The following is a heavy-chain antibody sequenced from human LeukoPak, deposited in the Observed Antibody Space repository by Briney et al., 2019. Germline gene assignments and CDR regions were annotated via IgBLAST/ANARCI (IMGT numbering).Heavy chain of an antibody. CDR1: GGSISSYY. CDR2: IYYSGST. CDR3: AGSRDGYKPLGY. D-gene: IGHD5-24*01. J-gene: IGHJ4*02. Sequence: SETLSLTCTVSGGSISSYYWSWIRQPPGKGLEWIGYIYYSGSTNYNPSLKSRVTISVDTSKNQFSLKLSSVTAADTAVYYCAGSRDGYKPLGYWGQGTLVTVSS. V-gene: IGHV4-59*12.